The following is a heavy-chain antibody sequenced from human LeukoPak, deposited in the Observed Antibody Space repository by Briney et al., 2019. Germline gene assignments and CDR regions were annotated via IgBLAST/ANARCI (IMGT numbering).Heavy chain of an antibody. Sequence: GGSLRLSCVVSGFTVADDAMHWVRQVPGKGLERVATLEQDGIGQVYVDSVRGRFTIARDNAKNSLSLQMHRLRVEDTAVYYCVRGMGWYFGLWGRGSLVTVSS. D-gene: IGHD3-16*01. V-gene: IGHV3-7*01. CDR3: VRGMGWYFGL. CDR1: GFTVADDA. J-gene: IGHJ2*01. CDR2: LEQDGIGQ.